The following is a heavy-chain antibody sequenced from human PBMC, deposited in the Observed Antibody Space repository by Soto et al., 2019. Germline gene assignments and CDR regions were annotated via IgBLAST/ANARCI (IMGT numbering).Heavy chain of an antibody. D-gene: IGHD7-27*01. CDR3: ARANWYSEY. V-gene: IGHV4-39*07. J-gene: IGHJ4*02. CDR2: IYYSGST. CDR1: GGSISSSSYY. Sequence: SETLSLTCTVSGGSISSSSYYWGWIRQPPGKGLEWIGSIYYSGSTYYNPSLKSRVTISVDTSKNQVSLNLSSLTAADTAIYYCARANWYSEYWGQGTLVTVS.